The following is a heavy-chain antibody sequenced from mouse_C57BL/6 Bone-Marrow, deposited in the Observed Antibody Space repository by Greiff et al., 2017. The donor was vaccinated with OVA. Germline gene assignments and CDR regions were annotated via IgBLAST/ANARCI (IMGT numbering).Heavy chain of an antibody. V-gene: IGHV1-15*01. CDR1: GYTFTDYE. CDR2: IDPETGGT. D-gene: IGHD2-5*01. Sequence: QVQLQQSGAELVRPGASVTLSCKASGYTFTDYEMHWVKQTPVHGLEWIGAIDPETGGTAYNQKFKGKAILTADKSSSTAYMELRSLTSEDSAVSYGTRGYSNYYAMDYWGQGTSVTVSS. J-gene: IGHJ4*01. CDR3: TRGYSNYYAMDY.